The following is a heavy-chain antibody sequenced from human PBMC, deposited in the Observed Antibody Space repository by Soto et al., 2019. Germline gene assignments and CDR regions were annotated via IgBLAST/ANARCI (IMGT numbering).Heavy chain of an antibody. J-gene: IGHJ6*02. CDR2: IFPGDSDT. Sequence: GESLKISCKGSGYSFTTYWIGWVRQMPGKGLEWMGIIFPGDSDTRYSLSFQGQVTLSVDKSINSAYLQWSSLKASDTAVYYCARHANSWDGSGWYNPTYYYYGMDVWGQGTTVTVSS. V-gene: IGHV5-51*01. D-gene: IGHD6-13*01. CDR3: ARHANSWDGSGWYNPTYYYYGMDV. CDR1: GYSFTTYW.